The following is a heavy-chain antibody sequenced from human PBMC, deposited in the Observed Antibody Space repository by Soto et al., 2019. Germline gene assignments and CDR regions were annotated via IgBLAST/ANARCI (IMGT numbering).Heavy chain of an antibody. CDR3: ARQIYDSDTGPNFQYYFDS. D-gene: IGHD3-22*01. V-gene: IGHV5-10-1*01. CDR1: GYSFAGYW. J-gene: IGHJ4*02. Sequence: GESLKISCKGSGYSFAGYWITWVRQKPGKGLERMGRIDPSDSQTYYSPSFRGHVTISATKSITTVFLQWSSLRASDTAMYYCARQIYDSDTGPNFQYYFDSWGQGTPVTVSS. CDR2: IDPSDSQT.